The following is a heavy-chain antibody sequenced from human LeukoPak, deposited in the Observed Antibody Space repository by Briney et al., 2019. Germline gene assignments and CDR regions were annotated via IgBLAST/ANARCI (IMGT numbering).Heavy chain of an antibody. CDR2: IYTSGST. V-gene: IGHV4-4*07. J-gene: IGHJ6*03. D-gene: IGHD1-14*01. CDR1: GGSISSYY. CDR3: ARGRYESTRLSAYYYYYMDV. Sequence: SEALSLTCTVSGGSISSYYWSWIRQPAGKGLEWIGRIYTSGSTIYNPSLKSRVTMSVDTSKNQFSLKLSSVTAADTAVYYCARGRYESTRLSAYYYYYMDVWGKGTTVTVSS.